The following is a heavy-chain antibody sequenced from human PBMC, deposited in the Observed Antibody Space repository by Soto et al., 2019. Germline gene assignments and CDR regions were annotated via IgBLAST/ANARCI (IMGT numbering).Heavy chain of an antibody. Sequence: QVQLVESGGGVVQPGRSLRLSCAASGFTFSSYGMHWVRQAPGTGPEWVAVISYDGSNKYYADSVKGRFTISRDNSKNSLYLQMNRLRAEDTAVYYCAKDKVPVVVTAPFDYWGQGTLVTVSS. V-gene: IGHV3-30*18. CDR2: ISYDGSNK. D-gene: IGHD2-21*02. CDR1: GFTFSSYG. J-gene: IGHJ4*02. CDR3: AKDKVPVVVTAPFDY.